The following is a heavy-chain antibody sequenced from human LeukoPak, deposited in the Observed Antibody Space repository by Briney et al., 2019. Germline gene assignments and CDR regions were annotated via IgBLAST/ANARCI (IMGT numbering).Heavy chain of an antibody. D-gene: IGHD3-3*01. CDR1: GYTFTGYY. Sequence: GASVKVSCKASGYTFTGYYMHWVRQAPGQGLEWMGWINPNSGGTNYARKFQGRVTMTRDTSISTAYMELSRLRSDDTAVYYCARDHNSHDFWSGYYGGEDYWGQGTLVTVSS. CDR2: INPNSGGT. CDR3: ARDHNSHDFWSGYYGGEDY. J-gene: IGHJ4*02. V-gene: IGHV1-2*02.